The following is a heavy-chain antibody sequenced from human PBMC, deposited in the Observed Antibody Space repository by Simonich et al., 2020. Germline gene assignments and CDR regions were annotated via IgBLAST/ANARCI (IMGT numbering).Heavy chain of an antibody. D-gene: IGHD6-13*01. CDR2: INPNSGGT. Sequence: QVQLVQSGAEVKKPGASVKVSCKASGYTFTGYYMHWVRQAPGQGLGWKGRINPNSGGTNYAQKFQGRVTMTRDTSISTAYMELSRLRSDDTAVYYCARVRSSSWYWFDPWGQGTLVTVSS. V-gene: IGHV1-2*06. CDR1: GYTFTGYY. CDR3: ARVRSSSWYWFDP. J-gene: IGHJ5*02.